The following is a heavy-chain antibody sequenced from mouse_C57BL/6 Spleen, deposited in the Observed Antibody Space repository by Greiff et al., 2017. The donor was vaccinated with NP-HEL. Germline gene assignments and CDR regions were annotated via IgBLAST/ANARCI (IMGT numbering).Heavy chain of an antibody. V-gene: IGHV14-2*01. CDR3: ARCGNCVAY. J-gene: IGHJ3*01. D-gene: IGHD2-1*01. CDR2: IDPEDGAT. CDR1: GFNIKDYY. Sequence: EVQLQQSGAELVKPGASVKLSCTASGFNIKDYYLHWVKQRTEQGLEWIGRIDPEDGATKYAPKVQGTATITADTSSNTAYLQRSGLTSEDTAVYCCARCGNCVAYWGQGTLVTVSA.